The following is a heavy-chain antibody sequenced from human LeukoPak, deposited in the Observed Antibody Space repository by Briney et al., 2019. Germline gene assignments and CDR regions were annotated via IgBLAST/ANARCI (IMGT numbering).Heavy chain of an antibody. V-gene: IGHV4-34*01. CDR3: ARGYYYDSSGYYLGY. J-gene: IGHJ4*02. CDR2: INHSGST. D-gene: IGHD3-22*01. CDR1: GGSFSDYY. Sequence: SSETLSLTCAVYGGSFSDYYWTWIRQPPGEGLEWIGEINHSGSTNYNPSLKGRVTIFVDTSKSQFSLKLNSATAADTAVYYCARGYYYDSSGYYLGYWGQGNLVTVSS.